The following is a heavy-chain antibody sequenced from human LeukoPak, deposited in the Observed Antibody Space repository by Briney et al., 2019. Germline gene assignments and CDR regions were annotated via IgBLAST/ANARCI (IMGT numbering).Heavy chain of an antibody. Sequence: GASVKVSCKVSGYTLTELSMHWVRQAPGKGLEWMGGFDPEDGETIYAQKFQGRVTMTEDTSTDTAYMELSSLRSEDTAVYYCATGGLYSSSWYFDYWGQGTLVTVSS. CDR1: GYTLTELS. J-gene: IGHJ4*02. D-gene: IGHD6-13*01. CDR3: ATGGLYSSSWYFDY. V-gene: IGHV1-24*01. CDR2: FDPEDGET.